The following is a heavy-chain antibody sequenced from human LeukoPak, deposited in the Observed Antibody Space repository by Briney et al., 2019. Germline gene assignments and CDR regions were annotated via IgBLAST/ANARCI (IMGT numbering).Heavy chain of an antibody. CDR1: GFTFSSYS. D-gene: IGHD3-10*01. CDR2: VSSSSYI. J-gene: IGHJ4*02. V-gene: IGHV3-21*01. Sequence: GGSLRLSCAASGFTFSSYSMNWVRQAPGKGLEWVSSVSSSSYIYYADSVKGRFTISRDNAKNSLYLQMNSLRAEDTAVYYCARVTYGSGSQTFDYWGQGTLVTVSS. CDR3: ARVTYGSGSQTFDY.